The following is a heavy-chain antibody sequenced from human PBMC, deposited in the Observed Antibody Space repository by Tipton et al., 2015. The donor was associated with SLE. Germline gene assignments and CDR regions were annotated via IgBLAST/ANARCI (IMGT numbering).Heavy chain of an antibody. J-gene: IGHJ2*01. D-gene: IGHD6-13*01. V-gene: IGHV4-39*02. CDR1: GEALDNTIYY. CDR3: ARDRRLIAAPSFWWYFDL. Sequence: GEALDNTIYYWAWIRQPPGKGLEWIGTIYYSGNAYYNPSLKSRVAISIDTSRNQFSLMVNSVTAADTAVYYCARDRRLIAAPSFWWYFDLWGRGTLVTVSS. CDR2: IYYSGNA.